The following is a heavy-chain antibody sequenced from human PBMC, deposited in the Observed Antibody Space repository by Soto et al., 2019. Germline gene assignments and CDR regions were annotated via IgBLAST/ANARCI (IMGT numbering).Heavy chain of an antibody. J-gene: IGHJ4*02. CDR1: GFSLKSTGMC. V-gene: IGHV2-70*12. CDR3: ARSTMLRGGPLDY. D-gene: IGHD3-10*01. Sequence: SGPTLVNPTQTLTLTCSFSGFSLKSTGMCVTWIRQPPGKALEWLALISWDDDKYYSTSLKTRLTISKVTSKNQVVLTVTNVDPVDTATYYCARSTMLRGGPLDYWGQGTPVAVSS. CDR2: ISWDDDK.